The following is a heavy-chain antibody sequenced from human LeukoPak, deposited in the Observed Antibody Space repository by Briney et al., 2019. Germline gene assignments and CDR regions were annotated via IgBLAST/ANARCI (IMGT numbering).Heavy chain of an antibody. J-gene: IGHJ3*02. Sequence: SETLSLTCTVSGGSISSGGYYWSWIRQHPGKGLEWIGYIYYSGSTYYNPSLKSRVTISVDTSKNQFSLKLSSVTAADTAVYYCARVPMSRSAFDIWGQGTMVTVSS. CDR1: GGSISSGGYY. CDR2: IYYSGST. V-gene: IGHV4-31*03. CDR3: ARVPMSRSAFDI. D-gene: IGHD3-10*02.